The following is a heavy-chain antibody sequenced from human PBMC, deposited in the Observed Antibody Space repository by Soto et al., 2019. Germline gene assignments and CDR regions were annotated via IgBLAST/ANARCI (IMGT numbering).Heavy chain of an antibody. J-gene: IGHJ6*02. Sequence: QVQLQQSGPGLVKPSQTLSLTCAISGDSVSSNSAAWNWIRQSPSRGLEWLGRTYYRSKWFNDYALSVEIRRTINPDTSYNQFSLQLNSVTPDDTAVYFCARGSVLGRPVAGVNWGYFGLDVWGQGATVTVSS. CDR3: ARGSVLGRPVAGVNWGYFGLDV. D-gene: IGHD6-19*01. V-gene: IGHV6-1*01. CDR1: GDSVSSNSAA. CDR2: TYYRSKWFN.